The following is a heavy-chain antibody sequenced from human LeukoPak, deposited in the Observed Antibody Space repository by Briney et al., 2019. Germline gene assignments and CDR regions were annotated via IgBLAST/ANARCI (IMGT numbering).Heavy chain of an antibody. Sequence: AGGSLRLSCAASGFTFSSYAMSWVRQAPGKGLEWVSAISGSGGSTYYADSVKGRFTISRDNPKNTLYLQMNSLRAEDTAVYYCAKSGFRVRPVDYWGQGTLVTVSS. J-gene: IGHJ4*02. CDR1: GFTFSSYA. CDR3: AKSGFRVRPVDY. V-gene: IGHV3-23*01. D-gene: IGHD3-10*01. CDR2: ISGSGGST.